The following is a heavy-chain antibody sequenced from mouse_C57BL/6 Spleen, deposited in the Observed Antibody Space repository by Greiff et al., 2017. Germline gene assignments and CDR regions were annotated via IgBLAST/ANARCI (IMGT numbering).Heavy chain of an antibody. CDR1: GYAFSSSW. Sequence: QVQLKESGPELVKPGASVKISCKASGYAFSSSWMNWVKQRPGKGLAWIGRIYPGDGDTNYNGKFKGKATLTADKSSSTAYMQLSSLTSEDSAVYYCAMGYYGSSPYWYFDVWGTGTTVTVSS. D-gene: IGHD1-1*01. J-gene: IGHJ1*03. CDR2: IYPGDGDT. CDR3: AMGYYGSSPYWYFDV. V-gene: IGHV1-82*01.